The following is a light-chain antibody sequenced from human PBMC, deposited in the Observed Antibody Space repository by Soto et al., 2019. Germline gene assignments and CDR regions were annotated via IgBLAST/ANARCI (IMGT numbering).Light chain of an antibody. CDR1: SSNIGALYD. Sequence: QSVLTHPPSVSGAPGQRVNISCTGSSSNIGALYDVHWYKQLPGAAPRLLIYGNINRPSGVPDRFSGSKSGTSASLAITGLRAEDEADYYCQSYDSSLSGSVFGTGTKVTVL. CDR2: GNI. J-gene: IGLJ1*01. CDR3: QSYDSSLSGSV. V-gene: IGLV1-40*01.